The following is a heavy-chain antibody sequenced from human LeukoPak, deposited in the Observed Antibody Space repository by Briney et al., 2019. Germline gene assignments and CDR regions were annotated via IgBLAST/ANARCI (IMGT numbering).Heavy chain of an antibody. CDR1: GYTFTSSG. Sequence: ASVKVSCKASGYTFTSSGISWVRQAPGQGLEWMGWISAYNGNTNYAQKLQGRVTMTTDTSTSTAYMELRSLRSDDTAVYYCARDKGGEAEIWLQLHYYYGMDVWGQGTTVTVSS. J-gene: IGHJ6*02. V-gene: IGHV1-18*01. CDR3: ARDKGGEAEIWLQLHYYYGMDV. D-gene: IGHD5-24*01. CDR2: ISAYNGNT.